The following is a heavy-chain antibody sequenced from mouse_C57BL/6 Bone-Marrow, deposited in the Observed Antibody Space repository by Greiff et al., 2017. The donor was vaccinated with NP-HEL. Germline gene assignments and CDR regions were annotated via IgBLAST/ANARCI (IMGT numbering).Heavy chain of an antibody. J-gene: IGHJ3*01. D-gene: IGHD2-4*01. CDR3: ARGDDYEEWFAY. Sequence: QVQLQQSGPELVKPGASVKISCKASGYAFSSSWMNWVKQRPGKGLEWIGRIYPGDGDTNYNGKFKGKATLTADKSSSTAYMQLSSLTSEDSAVYFCARGDDYEEWFAYWGQGTLVTVSA. CDR2: IYPGDGDT. V-gene: IGHV1-82*01. CDR1: GYAFSSSW.